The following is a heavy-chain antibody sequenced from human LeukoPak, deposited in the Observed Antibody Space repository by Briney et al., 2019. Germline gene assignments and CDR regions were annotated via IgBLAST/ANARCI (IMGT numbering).Heavy chain of an antibody. CDR3: AREVTGHFDY. CDR1: GGSISSGSYY. D-gene: IGHD7-27*01. V-gene: IGHV4-39*07. CDR2: IYYSGST. Sequence: SETLSLTCTVSGGSISSGSYYWGWIRQPPGKGLEWIGRIYYSGSTNYNPSLKSRVTISVDTSKNQFSLKLSSVTAADTAVYYCAREVTGHFDYWGEGTLVTVSS. J-gene: IGHJ4*02.